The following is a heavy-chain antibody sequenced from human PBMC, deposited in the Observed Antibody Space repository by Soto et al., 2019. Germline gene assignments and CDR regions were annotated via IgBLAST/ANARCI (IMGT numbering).Heavy chain of an antibody. CDR1: GFTFSSYA. CDR2: ISYDGSNK. D-gene: IGHD3-16*01. J-gene: IGHJ3*02. Sequence: GGSLRLSCAASGFTFSSYAMHWVRQAPGKGLEWVAVISYDGSNKYYADSVKGRFTISRDNSKNTLYLQMNSLRAEDTAVYYCERVNKRAYDAFDIWGQGTMVTVSS. V-gene: IGHV3-30-3*01. CDR3: ERVNKRAYDAFDI.